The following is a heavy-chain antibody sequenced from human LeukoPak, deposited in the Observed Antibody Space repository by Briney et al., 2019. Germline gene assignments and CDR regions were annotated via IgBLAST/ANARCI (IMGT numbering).Heavy chain of an antibody. J-gene: IGHJ5*02. CDR1: GGTFSSCA. Sequence: ASVKVSCKASGGTFSSCAISWVRQAPGQGLEWMGGTIPIFGTANYAQKFQGRVTITADESTSTAYMELSSLRSEDTAVYYCARGIVVVPAARGEWFDPWGQGTLVTVSS. CDR2: TIPIFGTA. CDR3: ARGIVVVPAARGEWFDP. V-gene: IGHV1-69*13. D-gene: IGHD2-2*01.